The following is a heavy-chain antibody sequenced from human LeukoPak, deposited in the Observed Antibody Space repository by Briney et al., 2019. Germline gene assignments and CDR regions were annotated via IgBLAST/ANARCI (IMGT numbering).Heavy chain of an antibody. V-gene: IGHV1-2*02. CDR1: GYTFTVYY. CDR2: INPESGDT. CDR3: ARDRHGDNVWATDWFAP. Sequence: ASVTVSCKASGYTFTVYYIHWLRQAPGQGLEWMGRINPESGDTTFGPRFQGRVTMTRDTAISTTYMELSSLRSDDTGVYYCARDRHGDNVWATDWFAPWGQGTLVTVSS. D-gene: IGHD3-16*01. J-gene: IGHJ5*02.